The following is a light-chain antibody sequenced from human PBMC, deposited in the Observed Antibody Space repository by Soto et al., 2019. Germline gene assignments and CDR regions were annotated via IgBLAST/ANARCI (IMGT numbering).Light chain of an antibody. Sequence: QSVLTQSPSASASLGASVKLTCTLSSGHSSYAIAWHQQQPEKGPRYLMKLNSDCSHSKGDGIPDRFSGSSSGAERYLTISSLQSEDEADYYCQTWGTGIQVFGTGTKVTVL. CDR3: QTWGTGIQV. CDR2: LNSDCSH. V-gene: IGLV4-69*01. CDR1: SGHSSYA. J-gene: IGLJ1*01.